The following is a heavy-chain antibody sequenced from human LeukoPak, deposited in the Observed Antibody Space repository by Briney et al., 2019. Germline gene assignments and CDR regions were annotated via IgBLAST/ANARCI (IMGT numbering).Heavy chain of an antibody. CDR3: ARGLLPEDYFDY. J-gene: IGHJ4*02. D-gene: IGHD3-22*01. CDR1: GGSISSSSYY. Sequence: SETLSLTCTVSGGSISSSSYYWGWIRQPPGKGLEWIGSIYYSGSTYYNPSLKSRVTISVDTSKNQFSLKLSSVTAADTAVYYCARGLLPEDYFDYWGQGTLVTVSS. CDR2: IYYSGST. V-gene: IGHV4-39*07.